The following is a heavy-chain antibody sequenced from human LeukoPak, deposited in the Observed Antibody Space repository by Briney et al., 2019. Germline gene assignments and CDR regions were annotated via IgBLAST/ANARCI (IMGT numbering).Heavy chain of an antibody. D-gene: IGHD6-13*01. CDR3: AKADSSSWTYDY. CDR1: GFNFSSYA. CDR2: ISGSGGST. J-gene: IGHJ4*02. V-gene: IGHV3-23*01. Sequence: GALRLSCAASGFNFSSYAMSWVRQAPGKGLEWVPAISGSGGSTYYADSVKGRFTISRDNSKNTLYMQMNSLRAEDTAVYYCAKADSSSWTYDYWGQGTLVTVSS.